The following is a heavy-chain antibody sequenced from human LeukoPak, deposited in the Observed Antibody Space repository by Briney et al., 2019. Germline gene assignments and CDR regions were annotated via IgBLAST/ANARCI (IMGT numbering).Heavy chain of an antibody. CDR1: GFTFSSYG. J-gene: IGHJ4*02. CDR2: ISYDGSNE. V-gene: IGHV3-30*03. CDR3: ARGALYQYYLDYWG. Sequence: GGPLRLSCAASGFTFSSYGIHWVRQAPGKGLEWVTFISYDGSNEYYADSVRGRFTISRDNSKNTVYLQMNSLRVEDTAVYYCARGALYQYYLDYWGWGQGTLVTVSS. D-gene: IGHD4-17*01.